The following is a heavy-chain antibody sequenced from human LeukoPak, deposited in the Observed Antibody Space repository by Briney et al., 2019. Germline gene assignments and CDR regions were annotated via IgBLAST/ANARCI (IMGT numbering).Heavy chain of an antibody. J-gene: IGHJ4*02. Sequence: SETLSLTCAVSGGSISSGGYSWSWIRQPPGKGLEWIAYIYYSGSTYYNPSLKSRVTISVDMSKNQFSLKLSSVTAADTAAYYCARENDYYGSGDFLWGQGTLVTVSS. CDR1: GGSISSGGYS. V-gene: IGHV4-30-2*05. D-gene: IGHD3-10*01. CDR3: ARENDYYGSGDFL. CDR2: IYYSGST.